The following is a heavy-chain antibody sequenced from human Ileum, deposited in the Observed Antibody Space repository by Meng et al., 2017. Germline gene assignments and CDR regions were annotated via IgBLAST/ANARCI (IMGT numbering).Heavy chain of an antibody. Sequence: GESLKISCAASGFTFSNYWMSWVRQAPGKGLERVANINQDESEKYYVDSVKGRFTISRDSAKNSLYLQMNSLREEDTAVYYCVRDDSTGHYYFDYWGQGMLVTVSS. D-gene: IGHD3-22*01. J-gene: IGHJ4*02. CDR3: VRDDSTGHYYFDY. CDR2: INQDESEK. V-gene: IGHV3-7*01. CDR1: GFTFSNYW.